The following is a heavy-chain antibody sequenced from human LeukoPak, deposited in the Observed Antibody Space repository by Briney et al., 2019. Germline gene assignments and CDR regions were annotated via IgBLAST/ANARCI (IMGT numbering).Heavy chain of an antibody. CDR1: ILNLNSYS. CDR3: AREPAGRGPIRDF. D-gene: IGHD6-19*01. Sequence: PRAPSILNLNSYSITWIRQAPGQRHEWVSSTSGHSDYKFYADSVKGRFTISRDNAENSLYLEMSSLKGEGTAVYYCAREPAGRGPIRDFWGQGTLVIVSS. J-gene: IGHJ4*02. CDR2: TSGHSDYK. V-gene: IGHV3-21*01.